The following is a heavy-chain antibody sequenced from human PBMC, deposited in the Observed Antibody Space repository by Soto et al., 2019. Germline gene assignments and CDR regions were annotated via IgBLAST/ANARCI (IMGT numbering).Heavy chain of an antibody. CDR1: GGTFSSYA. J-gene: IGHJ4*02. CDR3: ASMAFEDWNSHGY. V-gene: IGHV1-69*13. Sequence: ASVKVSCKASGGTFSSYAISWVRQAPGQGLEWMGGIIPIFGTANYAQKFQGRVTITADESTSTAYMELSSLRSEDTAVYYCASMAFEDWNSHGYWGQGTLVTVSS. D-gene: IGHD1-7*01. CDR2: IIPIFGTA.